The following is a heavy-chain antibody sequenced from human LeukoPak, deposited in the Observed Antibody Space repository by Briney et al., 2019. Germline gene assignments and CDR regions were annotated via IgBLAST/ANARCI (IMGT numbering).Heavy chain of an antibody. V-gene: IGHV3-30*14. J-gene: IGHJ3*02. CDR2: ISFDASDT. Sequence: PGGSLRLSCAASGFSFSDYAMHWVRQAPGKGLEWVAVISFDASDTSYADSVKGRFTISRDNSKNTLYLQMNSLRAEDTAVYYCARGLWDYDSSGYYSPFGAFDIWGQGTMVTVSS. D-gene: IGHD3-22*01. CDR3: ARGLWDYDSSGYYSPFGAFDI. CDR1: GFSFSDYA.